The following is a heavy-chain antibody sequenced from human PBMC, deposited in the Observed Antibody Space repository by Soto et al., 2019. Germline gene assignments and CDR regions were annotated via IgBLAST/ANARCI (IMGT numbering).Heavy chain of an antibody. Sequence: EVQLVESGGGLVQPGGSLRLSCAASGFTFSSYWMHWVRQAPGKGLVWVSRINRDGSSTSYADSVKGRFTISRDNAKNTLYLQMNSLRAEDTAVYYCARAYCSGGSCYSGDAFDIWGQGTMVTVSS. D-gene: IGHD2-15*01. V-gene: IGHV3-74*01. CDR3: ARAYCSGGSCYSGDAFDI. CDR1: GFTFSSYW. J-gene: IGHJ3*02. CDR2: INRDGSST.